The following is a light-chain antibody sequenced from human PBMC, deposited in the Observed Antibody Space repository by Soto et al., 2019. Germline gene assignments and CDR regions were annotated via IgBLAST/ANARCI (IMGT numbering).Light chain of an antibody. CDR2: GAT. J-gene: IGKJ2*01. CDR3: NQYHDWPPYT. Sequence: EIVMTQSPATMSVSPGERATLSCMASQGVSTNLACHRQKPGHPPRLLIYGATTRATGAPARFSGSGSGTEFTLTISSLQSEDFAVYYCNQYHDWPPYTFGQGTKLEIK. V-gene: IGKV3-15*01. CDR1: QGVSTN.